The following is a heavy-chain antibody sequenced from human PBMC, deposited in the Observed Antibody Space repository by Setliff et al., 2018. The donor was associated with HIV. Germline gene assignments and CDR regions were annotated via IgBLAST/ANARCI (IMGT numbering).Heavy chain of an antibody. Sequence: GASVKVSCKASGYTFTDYFVHWARQAPGKGLEWMGRINPNNGGTNYVQRFRGRVTMTRDTSINTAYMELSSLRSDDTAVYYCARTIPLAGSDMDLWGKGTTVTVSS. D-gene: IGHD6-19*01. CDR3: ARTIPLAGSDMDL. CDR1: GYTFTDYF. J-gene: IGHJ6*03. CDR2: INPNNGGT. V-gene: IGHV1-2*06.